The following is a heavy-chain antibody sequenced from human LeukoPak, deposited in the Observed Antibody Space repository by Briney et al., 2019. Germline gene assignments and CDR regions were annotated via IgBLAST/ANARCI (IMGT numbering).Heavy chain of an antibody. Sequence: PSRTLSLTCTVSGGSISSGGYYWSWIRQPPGKGLEWIGYIYHSGSTYYNPSLKSRVTISVDRSKNQFSLKLSSVTAADTAVYYCARDRPDTAMNYWGQGTLVTVSS. V-gene: IGHV4-30-2*01. CDR2: IYHSGST. J-gene: IGHJ4*02. CDR3: ARDRPDTAMNY. D-gene: IGHD5-18*01. CDR1: GGSISSGGYY.